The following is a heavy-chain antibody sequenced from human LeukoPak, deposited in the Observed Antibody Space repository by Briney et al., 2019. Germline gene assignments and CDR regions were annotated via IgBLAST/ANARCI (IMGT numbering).Heavy chain of an antibody. Sequence: VASVKVSCKASGYTFTGYFMHWVRPAPGQGLEWMGWIKPNRWGTNYAQTFQGRVTMTRETSISTDYMELSRLRSDDTAVYYCARAVMVRGVPPAYWGQGTLVTVSS. V-gene: IGHV1-2*02. CDR2: IKPNRWGT. D-gene: IGHD3-10*01. CDR3: ARAVMVRGVPPAY. J-gene: IGHJ4*02. CDR1: GYTFTGYF.